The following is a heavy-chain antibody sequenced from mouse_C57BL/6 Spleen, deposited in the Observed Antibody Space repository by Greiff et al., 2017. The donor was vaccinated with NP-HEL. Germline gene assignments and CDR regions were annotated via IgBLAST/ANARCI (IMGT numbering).Heavy chain of an antibody. CDR1: GYTFTSYW. V-gene: IGHV1-64*01. J-gene: IGHJ4*01. Sequence: QVQLQQPGAELVKPGASVKLSCKASGYTFTSYWMHWVKQRPGQGLEWIGMIHPNSGSTNYNEKFKSKATLTVDKSSSTAYMQLSSLTSEDSAVYYCARLSSSYDYYAMDYWGQGTSVTVSS. CDR3: ARLSSSYDYYAMDY. CDR2: IHPNSGST. D-gene: IGHD1-1*01.